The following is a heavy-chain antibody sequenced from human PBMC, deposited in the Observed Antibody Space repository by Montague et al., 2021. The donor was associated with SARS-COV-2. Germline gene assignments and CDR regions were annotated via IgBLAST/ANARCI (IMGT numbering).Heavy chain of an antibody. CDR3: ARVNPSYDLWGGPNWFDP. D-gene: IGHD3-3*01. V-gene: IGHV3-23*01. CDR2: LSANGGGT. CDR1: AFTFSSYS. Sequence: SLRLSCAASAFTFSSYSMNWVRQAPGQGLQWVSALSANGGGTYYLDSVKGRFTISRDNSKSTLYLQMNSLRAEDTGVYYCARVNPSYDLWGGPNWFDPWGQGTLVIVSS. J-gene: IGHJ5*02.